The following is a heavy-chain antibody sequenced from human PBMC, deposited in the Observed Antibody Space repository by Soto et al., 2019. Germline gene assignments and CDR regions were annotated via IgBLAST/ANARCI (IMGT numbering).Heavy chain of an antibody. CDR2: ILPIFGTT. CDR3: ATGGRGYSSAPRFYLDY. D-gene: IGHD5-18*01. CDR1: GGIFSSNA. V-gene: IGHV1-69*01. Sequence: QVQLVQSGAEVKKPGSSVKVSCQASGGIFSSNAISWVRQAPGQGLEWMGGILPIFGTTNSAQNFQGRATITADESTSTAYMELSSLKSEDTALYYCATGGRGYSSAPRFYLDYWGQGTLVTVSS. J-gene: IGHJ4*02.